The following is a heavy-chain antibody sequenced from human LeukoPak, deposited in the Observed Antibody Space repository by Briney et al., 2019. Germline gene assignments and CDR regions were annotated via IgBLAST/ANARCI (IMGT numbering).Heavy chain of an antibody. D-gene: IGHD2-8*01. CDR1: GYTFTSYD. CDR2: MNPYSGNT. CDR3: ARVKGVAIVLMVYAIPNYYYYGMDV. V-gene: IGHV1-8*01. Sequence: ASVNVSCKASGYTFTSYDINWVRQATGQGLAWMGWMNPYSGNTGYAQKFQGRVTMTRNTSISTAYMELSSLRSEDTAVYYCARVKGVAIVLMVYAIPNYYYYGMDVWGQGTTVTVSS. J-gene: IGHJ6*02.